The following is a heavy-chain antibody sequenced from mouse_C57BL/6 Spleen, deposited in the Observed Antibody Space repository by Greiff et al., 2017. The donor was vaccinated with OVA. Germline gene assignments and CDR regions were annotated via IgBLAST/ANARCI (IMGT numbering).Heavy chain of an antibody. CDR2: INPNNGGT. V-gene: IGHV1-26*01. CDR3: ARPLITTVVRGLYAMDY. Sequence: VQLQQSGPELVKPGASVKISCKASGYTFTDYYMNWVKQSHGKSLEWIGDINPNNGGTSYNQKFKGKATLTVDKSSSTAYMELRNLTSEGSAVYYGARPLITTVVRGLYAMDYWGQGTSVTVSS. CDR1: GYTFTDYY. J-gene: IGHJ4*01. D-gene: IGHD1-1*01.